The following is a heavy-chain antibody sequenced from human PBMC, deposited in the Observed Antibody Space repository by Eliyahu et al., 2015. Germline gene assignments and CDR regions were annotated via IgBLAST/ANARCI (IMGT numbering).Heavy chain of an antibody. CDR3: ARHQEDYYDSSGYYPLDY. CDR2: IYHSGST. Sequence: QVQLQESGPGLVKPSETLSLTCAVSGYSIXSGYYWGWIRQPPGKGLEWIGSIYHSGSTYYNPSLKSRVTISVDTSKNQFSLKLSSVTAADTAVYYCARHQEDYYDSSGYYPLDYWGQGTLVTVSS. V-gene: IGHV4-38-2*01. CDR1: GYSIXSGYY. J-gene: IGHJ4*02. D-gene: IGHD3-22*01.